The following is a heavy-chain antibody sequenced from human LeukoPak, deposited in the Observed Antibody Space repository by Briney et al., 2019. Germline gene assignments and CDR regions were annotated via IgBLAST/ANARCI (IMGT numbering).Heavy chain of an antibody. J-gene: IGHJ6*03. CDR2: IYSGGTT. V-gene: IGHV3-53*01. Sequence: GGSLRLSCAAFGFSVSSNFMSWVRQAPGKGLEWVSVIYSGGTTYYADSVKGRFTISRDNSKNTLSLQMNSLRAEDTAVYYCARDGYGNNYMDVWGKGTTVTVSS. D-gene: IGHD1/OR15-1a*01. CDR1: GFSVSSNF. CDR3: ARDGYGNNYMDV.